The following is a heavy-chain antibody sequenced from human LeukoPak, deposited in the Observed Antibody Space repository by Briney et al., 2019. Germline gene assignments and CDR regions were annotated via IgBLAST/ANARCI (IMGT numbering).Heavy chain of an antibody. CDR2: ISSSGSTI. D-gene: IGHD1-7*01. CDR3: ARDELELLSGYYYMDV. Sequence: GGSLRLSCAASGFTFSDYYMSWIRQAPGKGLEWVSYISSSGSTIYYADSVKGRFTISRDNAKNSLYLQMNSLRAEDTAVYYCARDELELLSGYYYMDVWGKGTTVTVSS. V-gene: IGHV3-11*01. CDR1: GFTFSDYY. J-gene: IGHJ6*03.